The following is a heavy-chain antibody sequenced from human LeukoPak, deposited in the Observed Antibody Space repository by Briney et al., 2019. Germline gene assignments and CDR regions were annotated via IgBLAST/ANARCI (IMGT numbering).Heavy chain of an antibody. J-gene: IGHJ3*02. CDR1: GGSISSYY. Sequence: SETLSLTCTVSGGSISSYYWSWIRQPPGKGLEWIGCIHYSGSTNYNPSLKSRVTISVDTSKNQFSLKLSSVTAADTAVYYCARDLVTVTKGFDIWGQGTMVSVSS. D-gene: IGHD4-17*01. CDR3: ARDLVTVTKGFDI. CDR2: IHYSGST. V-gene: IGHV4-59*01.